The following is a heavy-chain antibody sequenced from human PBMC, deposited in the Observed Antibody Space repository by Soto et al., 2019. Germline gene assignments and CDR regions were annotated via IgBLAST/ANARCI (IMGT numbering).Heavy chain of an antibody. V-gene: IGHV1-3*01. CDR1: GFIFTSHV. D-gene: IGHD3-10*02. J-gene: IGHJ4*02. CDR3: ARDSCVRGPSGDLDY. CDR2: VTGANGDT. Sequence: QVHLVQSGAEVKEPGPSVKLSCKASGFIFTSHVMHWVRQAPGQRLEWMGWVTGANGDTKYSQKFQGRVTITKDVSATTAYRELNRLTSEDKAIYYCARDSCVRGPSGDLDYWGQGTLVTVSS.